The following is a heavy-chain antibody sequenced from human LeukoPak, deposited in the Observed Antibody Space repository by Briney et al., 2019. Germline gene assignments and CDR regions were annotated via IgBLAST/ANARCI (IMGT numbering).Heavy chain of an antibody. Sequence: SETLSLTCPVSGASISSGSYCWGRVRQPPGKGLEWIASISHSGKPYYNTSHKSRVAVSVDTSKNRFSLMLNSVSAADTAVYYCARHAPFEDGNKRGFEYWGQGTLVTVSS. CDR2: ISHSGKP. CDR3: ARHAPFEDGNKRGFEY. CDR1: GASISSGSYC. J-gene: IGHJ4*02. V-gene: IGHV4-39*01. D-gene: IGHD2/OR15-2a*01.